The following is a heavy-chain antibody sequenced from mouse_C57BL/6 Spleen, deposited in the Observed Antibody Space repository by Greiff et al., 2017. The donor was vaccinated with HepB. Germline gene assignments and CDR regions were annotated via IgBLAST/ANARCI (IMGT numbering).Heavy chain of an antibody. J-gene: IGHJ2*01. V-gene: IGHV1-64*01. D-gene: IGHD3-2*02. CDR2: IHPNSGST. CDR3: ARSRLGYFDY. Sequence: QVQLQQPGAELVKPGASVKLSCKASGYTFTSYWMHWVKQRPGQGLEWIGMIHPNSGSTNYNEKFKSKATLTVDKSSSTDYMQLSSLTSEDSAVYYCARSRLGYFDYWGQGTTLTVSS. CDR1: GYTFTSYW.